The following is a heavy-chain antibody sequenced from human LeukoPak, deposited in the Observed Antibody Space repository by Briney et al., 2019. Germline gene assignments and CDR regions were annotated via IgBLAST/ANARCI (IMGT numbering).Heavy chain of an antibody. D-gene: IGHD1-1*01. Sequence: SQTLSLTCALSGDIVSSNSAAWHWIRQSPSRGLEWLVRTYYRSKLYNDYAVSVKSRITINPDTSKNQFSLQLNSVTPEDTAVYYCAREGTVRNFDYWGQGTLVTVSS. J-gene: IGHJ4*02. V-gene: IGHV6-1*01. CDR3: AREGTVRNFDY. CDR2: TYYRSKLYN. CDR1: GDIVSSNSAA.